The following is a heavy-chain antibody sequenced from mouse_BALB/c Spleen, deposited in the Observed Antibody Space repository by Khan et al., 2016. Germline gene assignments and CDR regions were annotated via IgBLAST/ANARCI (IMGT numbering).Heavy chain of an antibody. J-gene: IGHJ2*01. Sequence: VQLQQSGAELVKPGASVKLSCTASGYNIKDTYMHWVKQRPEQGLEWIGRIDPANVNTKYDQKFQGKATIPADTSSNTAYLQLSSLTSEDTAVYYGTRDGYYPYWGQGTTLTVSS. CDR1: GYNIKDTY. V-gene: IGHV14-3*02. D-gene: IGHD2-3*01. CDR2: IDPANVNT. CDR3: TRDGYYPY.